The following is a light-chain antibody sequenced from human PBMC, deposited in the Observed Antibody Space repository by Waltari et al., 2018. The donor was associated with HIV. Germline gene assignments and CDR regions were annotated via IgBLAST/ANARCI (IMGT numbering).Light chain of an antibody. CDR3: CSYAGSSTT. Sequence: QSALTQPASVSGSPGQSITISCTGTSSDVGGYNYVSWYQQHPGKAPKLMIYDVSKRPSGVSNRFSGSKSGNTASLTISGLQAEDEADYYCCSYAGSSTTFGTGTKVTVL. CDR2: DVS. CDR1: SSDVGGYNY. J-gene: IGLJ1*01. V-gene: IGLV2-23*02.